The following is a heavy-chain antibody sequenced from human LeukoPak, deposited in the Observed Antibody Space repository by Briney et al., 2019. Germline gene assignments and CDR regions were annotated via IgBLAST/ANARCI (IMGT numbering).Heavy chain of an antibody. D-gene: IGHD2-21*01. J-gene: IGHJ4*02. CDR1: GFTFSTYT. CDR2: ISSSTSYI. Sequence: GGSLRLSCAASGFTFSTYTMNWVRQAPGKGLEWVSSISSSTSYIYYADSVKGRFAISRDNAKNSLYLQMNSLRAEDTAVYYCARIKSQGVVVPLLRSTYYFDYWGQGTLVTVSS. CDR3: ARIKSQGVVVPLLRSTYYFDY. V-gene: IGHV3-21*01.